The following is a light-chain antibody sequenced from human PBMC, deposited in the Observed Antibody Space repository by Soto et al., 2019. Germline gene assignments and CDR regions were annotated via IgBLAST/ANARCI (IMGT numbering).Light chain of an antibody. J-gene: IGKJ5*01. V-gene: IGKV1-5*01. CDR3: QQYYTYST. Sequence: DIQLTQSPSTLSAAVVDSVTITFRASQNIRNLLAWYQQKPGKAPKPLIFDASTLKTGVPSRFGGSGSGAEFNFTITGLQPDDFATYFCQQYYTYSTFGQGTRLEI. CDR1: QNIRNL. CDR2: DAS.